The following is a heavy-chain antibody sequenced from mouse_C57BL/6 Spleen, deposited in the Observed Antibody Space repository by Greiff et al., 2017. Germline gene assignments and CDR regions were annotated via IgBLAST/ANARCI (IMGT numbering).Heavy chain of an antibody. CDR3: GRCTDGYYEDY. Sequence: VQLQQSGAELVRPGSSVKMSCKTSGYTFTSYGINWVKQRPGQGLEWIGNIHPGNGYTEYNEKFKGKATLTAYKSSSAAYMQLSSLTSEDSAIXFCGRCTDGYYEDYWGKGTTLTVSS. V-gene: IGHV1-58*01. D-gene: IGHD2-3*01. CDR2: IHPGNGYT. J-gene: IGHJ2*01. CDR1: GYTFTSYG.